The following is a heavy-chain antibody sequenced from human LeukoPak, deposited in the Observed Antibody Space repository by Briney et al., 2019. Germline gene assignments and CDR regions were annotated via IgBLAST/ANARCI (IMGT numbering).Heavy chain of an antibody. CDR3: ARVYCSSTSCYFLDY. Sequence: GGSLRLSCAASGFTFSDYYMSWIRQAPGKGLEWVSYISSSGSTIYYADSVKGRFTISRDNAKNSLYLQMNSLRAEDTAVYYCARVYCSSTSCYFLDYWGQGTLVTVSS. CDR1: GFTFSDYY. CDR2: ISSSGSTI. J-gene: IGHJ4*02. V-gene: IGHV3-11*01. D-gene: IGHD2-2*01.